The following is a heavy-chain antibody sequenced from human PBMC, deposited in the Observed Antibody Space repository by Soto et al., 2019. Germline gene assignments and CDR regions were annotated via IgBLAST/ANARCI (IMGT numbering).Heavy chain of an antibody. D-gene: IGHD2-8*01. J-gene: IGHJ4*02. CDR2: ISYEGSTT. CDR3: AKPFNGLSYDFAH. V-gene: IGHV3-30-3*02. Sequence: QVQLVESGGGVVQPGRSLRLSCAASGFTFSTNAMHWVRQAPGKGLEWVAVISYEGSTTYYADSVKGRFTISRDNSKNTLYLQMNSLSAEDTAVYYCAKPFNGLSYDFAHWGQGTLVTVSS. CDR1: GFTFSTNA.